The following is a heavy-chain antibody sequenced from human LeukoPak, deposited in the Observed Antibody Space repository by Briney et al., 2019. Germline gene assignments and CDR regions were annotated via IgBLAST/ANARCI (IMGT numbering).Heavy chain of an antibody. D-gene: IGHD2-2*01. Sequence: GGSLRLSCAASGFTFSSYSMNWVRQAPGKGLEWVGRIKSKTDGGTTDYAAPVKGRFTISRDDSKNTLYLQMNSLKTEDTAVYYCTTDLIVVVPTFDYWGQGTLVTVSS. J-gene: IGHJ4*02. CDR2: IKSKTDGGTT. CDR3: TTDLIVVVPTFDY. V-gene: IGHV3-15*01. CDR1: GFTFSSYS.